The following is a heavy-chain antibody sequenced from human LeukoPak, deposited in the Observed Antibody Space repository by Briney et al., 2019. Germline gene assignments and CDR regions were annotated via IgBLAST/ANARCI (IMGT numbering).Heavy chain of an antibody. J-gene: IGHJ4*02. V-gene: IGHV1-69*13. CDR3: ARALTGGYCSSTSCYRGGFDY. CDR2: IIPIFGTA. CDR1: GGTFTSYA. Sequence: ASVKVSCKASGGTFTSYAISWVRQAPGQGLEWMGGIIPIFGTANYAQKFQGRVTITADESTSTAYMELSSLRYEDTGVYYCARALTGGYCSSTSCYRGGFDYWGQGTLVTVSS. D-gene: IGHD2-2*01.